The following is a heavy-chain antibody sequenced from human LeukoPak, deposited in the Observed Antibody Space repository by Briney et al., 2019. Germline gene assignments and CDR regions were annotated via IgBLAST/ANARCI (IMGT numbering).Heavy chain of an antibody. CDR2: VHSSGRT. CDR1: GFPVSTNY. D-gene: IGHD3-10*01. Sequence: GGSLRLSCVASGFPVSTNYMSWVRQAPGKGLEWISIVHSSGRTSYADSVKGRFILSRDNSKNTLYLQMNSLRAEDTAVYFCARDAELGDPNDAFDIWGQGTMVTVSS. V-gene: IGHV3-53*01. CDR3: ARDAELGDPNDAFDI. J-gene: IGHJ3*02.